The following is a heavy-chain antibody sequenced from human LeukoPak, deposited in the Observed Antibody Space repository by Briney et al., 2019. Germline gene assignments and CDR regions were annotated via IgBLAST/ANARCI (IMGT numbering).Heavy chain of an antibody. J-gene: IGHJ4*02. V-gene: IGHV1-18*04. CDR2: ISAYNGNT. CDR3: ASSPLNDYGDFFYFDY. Sequence: ASVKVSCKASGYTFTGYYVHWVRQAPGQGLEWMGWISAYNGNTNYAQKLQGRVTMTTDTSTSTAYMELRSLRSDDTAVYYCASSPLNDYGDFFYFDYWGQGTLVTVSS. CDR1: GYTFTGYY. D-gene: IGHD4-17*01.